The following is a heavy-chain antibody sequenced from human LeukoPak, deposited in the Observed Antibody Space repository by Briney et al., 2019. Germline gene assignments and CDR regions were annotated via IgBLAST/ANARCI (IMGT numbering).Heavy chain of an antibody. V-gene: IGHV1-69*01. J-gene: IGHJ1*01. CDR1: GFTFSSYA. CDR2: IIPIFGTA. Sequence: GGSLRLSSAASGFTFSSYAISWVRQAPGQGLEWMGGIIPIFGTANYAQKFQGRVTITADESTSTACMELSSLRSEDTAVYYCASGEVGYCGGDCPAYFQHWGQGTLVTVSS. D-gene: IGHD2-21*02. CDR3: ASGEVGYCGGDCPAYFQH.